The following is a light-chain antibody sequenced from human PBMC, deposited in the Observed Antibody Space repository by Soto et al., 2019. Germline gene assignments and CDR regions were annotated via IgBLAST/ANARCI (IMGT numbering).Light chain of an antibody. V-gene: IGKV3-15*01. CDR2: DIS. Sequence: IVMTQSPATLPVSPLGVATPSFRAAQDVTTNFAWYQLKRSQPPRLLIYDISTRATGVPARFSGSGSGTEFTLTISGLQSEDFALYFCQQYNNWPFSFGQGTRLEIK. J-gene: IGKJ5*01. CDR1: QDVTTN. CDR3: QQYNNWPFS.